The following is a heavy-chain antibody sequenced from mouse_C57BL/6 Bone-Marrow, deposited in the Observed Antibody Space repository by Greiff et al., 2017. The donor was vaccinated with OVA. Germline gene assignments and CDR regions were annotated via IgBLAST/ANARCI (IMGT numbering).Heavy chain of an antibody. Sequence: VMLVESGAELVKPGASVKISCKASGYAFSSYWINWVKQRPGKGLEWIGQIYPGDGDTNYNGKFKGKATLTADKSSSTAYMQLSSLTSEDSAVYFCARQDLYYDYDRTYFDYWGQGTTLTVSS. V-gene: IGHV1-80*01. CDR2: IYPGDGDT. CDR3: ARQDLYYDYDRTYFDY. D-gene: IGHD2-4*01. J-gene: IGHJ2*01. CDR1: GYAFSSYW.